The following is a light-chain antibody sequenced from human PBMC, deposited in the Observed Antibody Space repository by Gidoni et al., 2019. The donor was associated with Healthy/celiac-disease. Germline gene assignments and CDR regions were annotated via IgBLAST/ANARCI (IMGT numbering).Light chain of an antibody. CDR1: QSVSSY. J-gene: IGKJ2*01. Sequence: EIVLTQSPATLSLSPGERATLSCRASQSVSSYLAWYQQKPGQAPRLLIYDASNRATGIPARFSGSGSGTDFSLTISSLAPEDFAVYYCQQRSNWLGQGTKLEIK. CDR2: DAS. V-gene: IGKV3-11*01. CDR3: QQRSNW.